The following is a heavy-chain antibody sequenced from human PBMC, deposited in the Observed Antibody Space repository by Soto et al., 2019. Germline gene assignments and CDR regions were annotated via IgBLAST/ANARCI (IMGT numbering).Heavy chain of an antibody. V-gene: IGHV3-23*01. CDR2: ISGSDGPT. CDR3: AKCGGLGTQRGGRSCYCPIDY. J-gene: IGHJ4*02. D-gene: IGHD2-15*01. CDR1: GFTFITYA. Sequence: EVQRLESGGGLVQPGGSLRLSCAASGFTFITYAMSWVRQAPGKGLEWVSGISGSDGPTYYADSVKGRFTISRDNSKNTLYLQRSSLRAEDTAVYYCAKCGGLGTQRGGRSCYCPIDYWCQGALVTVSS.